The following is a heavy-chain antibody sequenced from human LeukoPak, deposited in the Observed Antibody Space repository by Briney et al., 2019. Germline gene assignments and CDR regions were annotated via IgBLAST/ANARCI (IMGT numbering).Heavy chain of an antibody. CDR2: ISYDGSNK. D-gene: IGHD4-23*01. Sequence: GGSLRLACAASGVTFSSYGMHWVRQAPGKGLEWVAVISYDGSNKYYADSVKGRFTISRDNSKNTLYLQMNSLRAEDTAVYYCAKDPSNSGSAWFDYWGQGTLVTVSS. J-gene: IGHJ5*01. CDR3: AKDPSNSGSAWFDY. V-gene: IGHV3-30*18. CDR1: GVTFSSYG.